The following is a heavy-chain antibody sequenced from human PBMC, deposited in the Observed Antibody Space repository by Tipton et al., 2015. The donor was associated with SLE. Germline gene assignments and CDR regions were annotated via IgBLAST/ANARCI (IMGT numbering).Heavy chain of an antibody. CDR2: IYYSGDT. J-gene: IGHJ4*02. D-gene: IGHD1-26*01. V-gene: IGHV4-59*12. CDR3: VRRLVGAFEY. CDR1: DGSIGIYY. Sequence: TLSLTCTVSDGSIGIYYWSWFRQPPGQGLEWIGHIYYSGDTNYNPSLKSRVTMSVDTSKNQFSLRLTSVIAADTAVYYCVRRLVGAFEYWGQGTLVTVSS.